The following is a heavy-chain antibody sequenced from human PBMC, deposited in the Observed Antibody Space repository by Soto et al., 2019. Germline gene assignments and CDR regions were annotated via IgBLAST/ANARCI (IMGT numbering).Heavy chain of an antibody. CDR3: VRGIYQKFGMDV. Sequence: EVQLVESGGGLVQPGVSLRRSCAASGFTFISHWIHWVRQTPGKGLVWVSRIDVGGSNRNYAYSVKGRFTISRDNAKNTVYLQMNSLRADDTAVYYCVRGIYQKFGMDVWGQGTTV. D-gene: IGHD3-3*02. CDR2: IDVGGSNR. CDR1: GFTFISHW. V-gene: IGHV3-74*01. J-gene: IGHJ6*02.